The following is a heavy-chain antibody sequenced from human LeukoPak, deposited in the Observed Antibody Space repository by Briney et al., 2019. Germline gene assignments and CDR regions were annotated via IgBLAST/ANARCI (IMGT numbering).Heavy chain of an antibody. D-gene: IGHD1-7*01. CDR2: INSDGSST. CDR3: VNYNWHSLYDS. J-gene: IGHJ5*01. CDR1: GFTFSSYW. V-gene: IGHV3-74*01. Sequence: PGGSLRLSCAASGFTFSSYWMHWVRQAPGKGLVWVSRINSDGSSTSYADSVKGRFTISRDNAKNTLYLQMNSLRAEDTAVYYCVNYNWHSLYDSWGQGTLVTVSS.